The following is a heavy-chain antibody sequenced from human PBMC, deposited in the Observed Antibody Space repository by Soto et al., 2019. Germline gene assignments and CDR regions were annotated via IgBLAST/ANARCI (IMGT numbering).Heavy chain of an antibody. D-gene: IGHD1-26*01. CDR2: ISAYNGNT. CDR1: GYTFTSYG. J-gene: IGHJ4*02. V-gene: IGHV1-18*01. CDR3: ARARYHLEDPPEDPFDY. Sequence: GASVKVSCKASGYTFTSYGISWVRQAPGQGLEWMGWISAYNGNTNYAQKLQGRVTMTTDTSTSTAYMELRSLRSEDTAVYYCARARYHLEDPPEDPFDYWGQGTLVTVSS.